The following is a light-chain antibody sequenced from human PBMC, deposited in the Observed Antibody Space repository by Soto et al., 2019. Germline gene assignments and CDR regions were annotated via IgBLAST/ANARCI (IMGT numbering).Light chain of an antibody. CDR2: YDD. J-gene: IGLJ1*01. CDR3: AAWGDSLNGLYV. Sequence: QSVLTQPPSVSEAPRQRVTISCSGSSSNIGNNAVNWYQQLPGKAPKLLIYYDDLLPSGVSDRFSGSKSGTSASLAISGLQSEDEADSYCAAWGDSLNGLYVFGTGTKLTVL. V-gene: IGLV1-36*01. CDR1: SSNIGNNA.